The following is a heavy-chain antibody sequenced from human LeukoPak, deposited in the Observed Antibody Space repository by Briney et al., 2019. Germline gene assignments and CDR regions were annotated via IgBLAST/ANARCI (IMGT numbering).Heavy chain of an antibody. Sequence: PGGPLSLSCAASGFTYSRYSMLWLPEAPGKGLEWLSFISSSRIHIYYADTEKRRFTISRHNEKISLSLQMNTLRAEDTALYYCAKVWCGGATEWFVPWGQGTLVTVSS. D-gene: IGHD3-10*01. CDR1: GFTYSRYS. V-gene: IGHV3-21*04. J-gene: IGHJ5*02. CDR2: ISSSRIHI. CDR3: AKVWCGGATEWFVP.